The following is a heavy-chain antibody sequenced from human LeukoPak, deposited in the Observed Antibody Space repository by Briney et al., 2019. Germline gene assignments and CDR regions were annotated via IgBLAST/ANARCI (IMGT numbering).Heavy chain of an antibody. Sequence: SETLSLTCTVSGDSITSSSYYWGWIRQPPGKGLEWIGTMYYTGTIYYNPSLKSRVTISVDTSKNQFSLSLSSVTAADTAVYYCARPNRNWGQGTLVIVSS. CDR3: ARPNRN. J-gene: IGHJ4*02. V-gene: IGHV4-39*07. CDR1: GDSITSSSYY. CDR2: MYYTGTI.